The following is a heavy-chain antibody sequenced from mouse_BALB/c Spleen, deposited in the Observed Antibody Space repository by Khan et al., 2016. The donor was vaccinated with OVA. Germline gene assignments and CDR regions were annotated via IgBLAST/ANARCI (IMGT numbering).Heavy chain of an antibody. V-gene: IGHV5-6*01. CDR3: TRLAYYYDSEGFAY. Sequence: EVELVESGGDLVKPGGSLKLSCAASGFTFSTSGMSWVRQTPDKRLEWVATVSTGCGFTYYPDSVKGRFTISRDNAKNILYLQMSGLKSEDTAMFYCTRLAYYYDSEGFAYWGQGTLVTVSA. CDR1: GFTFSTSG. CDR2: VSTGCGFT. D-gene: IGHD1-1*01. J-gene: IGHJ3*01.